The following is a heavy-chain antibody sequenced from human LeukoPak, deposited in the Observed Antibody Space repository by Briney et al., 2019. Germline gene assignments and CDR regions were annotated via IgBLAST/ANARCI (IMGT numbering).Heavy chain of an antibody. J-gene: IGHJ6*04. D-gene: IGHD6-13*01. Sequence: GKGLEWVSAISGSGVSTYYADSVKGRFTIFRDNSKNTLYLQMNSLRAEDTAVYYCAKGGGSSIAAAGIGSYYGMDVWGKGTTVTVSS. CDR3: AKGGGSSIAAAGIGSYYGMDV. V-gene: IGHV3-23*01. CDR2: ISGSGVST.